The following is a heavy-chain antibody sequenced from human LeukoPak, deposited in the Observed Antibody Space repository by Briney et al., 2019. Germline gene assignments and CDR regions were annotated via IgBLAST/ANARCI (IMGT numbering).Heavy chain of an antibody. V-gene: IGHV3-7*01. CDR3: ARDHESYYDSSGFFDY. CDR2: IKQDGSEK. Sequence: GGSLRLSCVASGFTFSSRDWMTWVRQAPGKGLEWVANIKQDGSEKNYVDSVKGRFTISRDNAKNSLYLQMNSLRAEDTAVYYCARDHESYYDSSGFFDYWGQGTLVTVSS. CDR1: GFTFSSRDW. J-gene: IGHJ4*02. D-gene: IGHD3-22*01.